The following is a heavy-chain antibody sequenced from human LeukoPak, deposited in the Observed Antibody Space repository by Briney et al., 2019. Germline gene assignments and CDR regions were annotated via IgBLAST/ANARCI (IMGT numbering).Heavy chain of an antibody. CDR2: INHSGST. J-gene: IGHJ5*02. Sequence: SETLSLTCAVYGGSLSGYYWSWIRQPPGKGLEWIGEINHSGSTNYNPSLKSRVTISVDTSKNQFSLKLSSVTAADTAVYYCARGGGYSYGSDWFDPWGQATLVTVSS. CDR1: GGSLSGYY. V-gene: IGHV4-34*01. CDR3: ARGGGYSYGSDWFDP. D-gene: IGHD5-18*01.